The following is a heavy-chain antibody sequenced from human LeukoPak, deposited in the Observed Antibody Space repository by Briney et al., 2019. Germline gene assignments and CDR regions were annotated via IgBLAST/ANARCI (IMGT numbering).Heavy chain of an antibody. D-gene: IGHD6-13*01. J-gene: IGHJ3*01. CDR1: GYTFSTYT. CDR3: AREEGAPIAAANV. CDR2: ISPNNGRT. V-gene: IGHV1-18*01. Sequence: ASVKVSCKASGYTFSTYTISWVRQAPGQGLEWMGWISPNNGRTNYAQRLQGRVTMTTDTSTSTAYMELRSLRSDDTAVYYCAREEGAPIAAANVWGLGTMATVSS.